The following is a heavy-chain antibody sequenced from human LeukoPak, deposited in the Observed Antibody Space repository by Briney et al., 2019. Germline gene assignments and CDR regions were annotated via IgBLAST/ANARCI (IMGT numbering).Heavy chain of an antibody. D-gene: IGHD3-16*01. V-gene: IGHV3-48*01. CDR3: ARVGGANPFDY. CDR1: GFTVSSNY. CDR2: ISSSSSTI. J-gene: IGHJ4*02. Sequence: GGSLRLSCAASGFTVSSNYMNWVRQAPGKGLEWVSYISSSSSTIYYADSVKGRFTISRDNAKNSLYLQMNSLRAEDTAVYYCARVGGANPFDYWGQGTLVTVSS.